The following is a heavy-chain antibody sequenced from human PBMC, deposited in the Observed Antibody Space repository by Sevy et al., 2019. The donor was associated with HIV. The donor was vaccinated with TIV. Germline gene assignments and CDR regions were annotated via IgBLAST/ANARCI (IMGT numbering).Heavy chain of an antibody. CDR3: ARDPGMVRGATFDY. Sequence: ASVKVSCKASGYTFTSYGISWVRQAPGQGLEWMGWISGYNGNTNYAQTLQGRIIMTTDTSTSTVYMELRTLRSDDTAVYYCARDPGMVRGATFDYWSQGTLVTVSS. V-gene: IGHV1-18*04. CDR2: ISGYNGNT. CDR1: GYTFTSYG. J-gene: IGHJ4*02. D-gene: IGHD3-10*01.